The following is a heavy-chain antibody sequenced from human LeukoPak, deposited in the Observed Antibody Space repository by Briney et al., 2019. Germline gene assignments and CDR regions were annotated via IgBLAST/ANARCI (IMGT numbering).Heavy chain of an antibody. D-gene: IGHD1-26*01. CDR1: GFTFSGSA. CDR2: IRSKANSYAT. Sequence: GSLRLSCAASGFTFSGSAMHWVRQASGKGLEWVGRIRSKANSYATAYAASVKGRFTISRDDSKNTAYLQMNSLKTEDTAVYYCTSRTFLVGATQAYYYMDVWGKGTTVTVSS. CDR3: TSRTFLVGATQAYYYMDV. J-gene: IGHJ6*03. V-gene: IGHV3-73*01.